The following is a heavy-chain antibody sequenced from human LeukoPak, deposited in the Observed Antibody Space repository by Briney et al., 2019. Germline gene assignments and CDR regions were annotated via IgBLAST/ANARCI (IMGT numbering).Heavy chain of an antibody. CDR3: ARGSGSGPRYDY. Sequence: SETLSLTCTVSGGSISSGGYYWSWIRQHPGKGLEWIGYIYYSGSTYYNPSLKSRVTISVDTSKNQFSLKLSSVTAADTAVYYCARGSGSGPRYDYWGQGTLVTVSS. J-gene: IGHJ4*02. D-gene: IGHD3-10*01. CDR2: IYYSGST. V-gene: IGHV4-31*03. CDR1: GGSISSGGYY.